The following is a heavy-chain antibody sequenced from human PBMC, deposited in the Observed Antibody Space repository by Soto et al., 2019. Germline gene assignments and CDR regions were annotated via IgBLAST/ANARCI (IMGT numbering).Heavy chain of an antibody. CDR1: GWTFSSYA. CDR2: IIPIFGTA. D-gene: IGHD4-17*01. J-gene: IGHJ4*02. Sequence: SVKVSCKASGWTFSSYAISWVRQAAGQGLEWMGGIIPIFGTANYAQKFQGRVTITADESTSTAYMELSSLRSEDTAVYYCARDQGYGDFFFEYLGQGTLVIVSS. CDR3: ARDQGYGDFFFEY. V-gene: IGHV1-69*13.